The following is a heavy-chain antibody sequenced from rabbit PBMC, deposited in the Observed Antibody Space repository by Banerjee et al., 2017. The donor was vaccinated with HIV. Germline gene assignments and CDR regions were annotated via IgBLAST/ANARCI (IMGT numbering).Heavy chain of an antibody. Sequence: QEQLKESGGGLVQPGGSLKLSCKASGFDFSGYYMNWVRQAPGKGLEWIGYIDPVFGSTYYASWAKGRFTISKTSSTTVPLQMTSLTAADTATYFCARDLAGVIGWNFGLWGQGTLVTVS. CDR2: IDPVFGST. D-gene: IGHD4-1*01. V-gene: IGHV1S45*01. CDR1: GFDFSGYYM. CDR3: ARDLAGVIGWNFGL. J-gene: IGHJ3*01.